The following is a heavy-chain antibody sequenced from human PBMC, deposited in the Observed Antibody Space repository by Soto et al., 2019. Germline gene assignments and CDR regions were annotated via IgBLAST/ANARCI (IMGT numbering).Heavy chain of an antibody. Sequence: GGSLRLSCAASGFTFSSYAMSWVRQAPGKGLEWVSAISGSGGSTYYADSVKGRFTISRDNSKNTLYLQMNSLRAEDTAVYYCAKSPPRYCSGGSCYSRRSIWGKGTTVTVSS. CDR2: ISGSGGST. CDR1: GFTFSSYA. D-gene: IGHD2-15*01. V-gene: IGHV3-23*01. CDR3: AKSPPRYCSGGSCYSRRSI. J-gene: IGHJ6*04.